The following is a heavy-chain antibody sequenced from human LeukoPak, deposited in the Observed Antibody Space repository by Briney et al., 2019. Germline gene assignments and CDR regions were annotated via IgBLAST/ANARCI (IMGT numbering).Heavy chain of an antibody. D-gene: IGHD1-26*01. Sequence: PSQTLSLTCTVSGGSITSGGYYWSCIRQPPGKGLEWIGYIYHSGRTYYNPSLESRVTISVDSSKNQFSLKLSSVTAADTAVYYCARIVGAKGNAFDPWGQGTLVTVSS. J-gene: IGHJ5*02. CDR2: IYHSGRT. V-gene: IGHV4-30-2*01. CDR1: GGSITSGGYY. CDR3: ARIVGAKGNAFDP.